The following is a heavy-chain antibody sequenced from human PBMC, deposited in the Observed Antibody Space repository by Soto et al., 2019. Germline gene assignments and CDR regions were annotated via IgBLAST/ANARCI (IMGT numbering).Heavy chain of an antibody. Sequence: PSETLSLTCTVSGGSISSYYWSWIRQPPGKGLEWIGYIYYSGSTNYNPSLKSRVTISVDTSKNQFSLKLSSVTAADTAVYYCARGSEDIVVVPAAASFDYWGKGTLVTVAS. D-gene: IGHD2-2*01. V-gene: IGHV4-59*01. CDR2: IYYSGST. CDR1: GGSISSYY. CDR3: ARGSEDIVVVPAAASFDY. J-gene: IGHJ4*02.